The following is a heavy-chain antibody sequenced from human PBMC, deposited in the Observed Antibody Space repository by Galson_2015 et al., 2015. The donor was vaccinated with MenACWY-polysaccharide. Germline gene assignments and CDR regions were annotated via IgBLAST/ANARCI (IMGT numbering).Heavy chain of an antibody. D-gene: IGHD6-19*01. CDR1: GFTFGDYY. CDR3: ARGMPYSSGWYPGGYYYYGMDV. J-gene: IGHJ6*02. V-gene: IGHV3-11*01. Sequence: SLRLSCAASGFTFGDYYMSWIRQAPGKGLEWVSYISSSGSTIYYADSVKGRFTISRDNAKNSLYLQMNSLRAEDTAVYYCARGMPYSSGWYPGGYYYYGMDVWGQGTTVTASS. CDR2: ISSSGSTI.